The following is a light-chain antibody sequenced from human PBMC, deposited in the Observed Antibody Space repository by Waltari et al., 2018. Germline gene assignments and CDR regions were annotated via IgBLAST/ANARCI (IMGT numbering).Light chain of an antibody. CDR3: QQYNNWPPEDT. J-gene: IGKJ2*01. CDR1: QSVGTN. Sequence: EILMTQSPATLSVSPGEVATLSCRASQSVGTNLAGYQQKPGQPPRVVVYGAYRRARGIPARFSGSGSGTEFTLTISSLQSEDFAFYYCQQYNNWPPEDTFGQGTKLEIK. V-gene: IGKV3-15*01. CDR2: GAY.